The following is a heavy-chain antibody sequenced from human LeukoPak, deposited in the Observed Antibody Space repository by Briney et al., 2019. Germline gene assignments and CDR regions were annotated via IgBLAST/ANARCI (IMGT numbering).Heavy chain of an antibody. CDR2: ISPSGST. Sequence: SETLSLTCTVSGGSIRSGGYYWSWIRQPAGKGLEWLGRISPSGSTNYNPSLKSRVTISVDTSKNQFSLELSSVTAADTAVYYCARYYDILTGYQNWFFDLWGRGTLVTVSS. D-gene: IGHD3-9*01. V-gene: IGHV4-61*02. CDR3: ARYYDILTGYQNWFFDL. J-gene: IGHJ2*01. CDR1: GGSIRSGGYY.